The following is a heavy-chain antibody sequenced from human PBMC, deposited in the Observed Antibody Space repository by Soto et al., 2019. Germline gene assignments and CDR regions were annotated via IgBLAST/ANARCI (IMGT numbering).Heavy chain of an antibody. CDR3: ARGGITMVRGVIKSYYYYYYMDV. V-gene: IGHV1-3*01. CDR1: GYTFTSYA. J-gene: IGHJ6*03. Sequence: QVQLVQSGAEVKKPGASVKDSCKASGYTFTSYAMHWVRQAPGQRLEWMGWINAGNGNTKYSQKFQGRVTITRDRSASTAYMELSSLRSEDTAVYYCARGGITMVRGVIKSYYYYYYMDVWGKGTTVTVSS. D-gene: IGHD3-10*01. CDR2: INAGNGNT.